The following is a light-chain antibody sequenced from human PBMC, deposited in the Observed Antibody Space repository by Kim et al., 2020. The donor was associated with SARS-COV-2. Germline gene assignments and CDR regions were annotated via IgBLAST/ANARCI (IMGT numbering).Light chain of an antibody. V-gene: IGLV1-40*01. CDR1: TSNIGAGYE. J-gene: IGLJ2*01. CDR2: GDT. Sequence: QSVLTQPPSVSGAPGQRVTISCTGSTSNIGAGYEVHWYQQLPGTAPKLLIYGDTDRPSGVPDRFSGSKSGTSASLAITGLQAEDEADYYCQPYDSSLRVVFGGGTKVTVL. CDR3: QPYDSSLRVV.